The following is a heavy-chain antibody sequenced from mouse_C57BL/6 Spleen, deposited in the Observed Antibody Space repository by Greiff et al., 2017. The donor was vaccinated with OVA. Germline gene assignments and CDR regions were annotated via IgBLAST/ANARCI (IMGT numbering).Heavy chain of an antibody. V-gene: IGHV1-26*01. J-gene: IGHJ3*01. CDR3: ARWPDYGSSYGFAY. CDR2: INPNNGGT. CDR1: GYTFTDYY. D-gene: IGHD1-1*01. Sequence: VQLQQSGPELVKPGASVKISCKASGYTFTDYYMNWVKQSHGKSLEWIGDINPNNGGTSYNQKFKGKATLTVDKSSSTAYMELRSLTSEDSAVYYCARWPDYGSSYGFAYWGQGTLVTVSA.